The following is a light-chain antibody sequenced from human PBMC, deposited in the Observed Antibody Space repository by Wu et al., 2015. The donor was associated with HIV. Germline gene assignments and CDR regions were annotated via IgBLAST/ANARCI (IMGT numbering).Light chain of an antibody. CDR1: QGISSY. CDR2: GVS. CDR3: QQLNSYPWT. J-gene: IGKJ1*01. Sequence: IQLTQSPSSLSASVGDRVTITCRASQGISSYLAWYQQKPGKAPKLLIYGVSTLQSGVPSRFSGSGSGTDFTLTISSLQPEDFASYYCQQLNSYPWTFGQGTKVEIK. V-gene: IGKV1-9*01.